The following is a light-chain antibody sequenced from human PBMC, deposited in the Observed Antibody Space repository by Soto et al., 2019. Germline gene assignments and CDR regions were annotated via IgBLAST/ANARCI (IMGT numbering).Light chain of an antibody. V-gene: IGKV1-5*03. CDR2: KAS. CDR1: QSINSW. CDR3: QQYNSYSRT. Sequence: DLQMTQSPSTLSASVGDRVTITCRASQSINSWLAWYQQKPGKAPKVLIYKASSLESGVPSRFSGSGSGTEFTLTISSLQPDDFATYYCQQYNSYSRTFGQGTKVEIK. J-gene: IGKJ1*01.